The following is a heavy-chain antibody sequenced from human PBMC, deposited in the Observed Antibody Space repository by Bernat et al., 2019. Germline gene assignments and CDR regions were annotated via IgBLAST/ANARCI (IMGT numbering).Heavy chain of an antibody. J-gene: IGHJ3*02. Sequence: QVQLQQSGPGLVKPSQTLSLTCAISGYSVSNTGVAWNWIRQSPSRGLEWLGKTYYRSEWSSKYALSVKSRITITPDTSKNQFSLQLNSVTPEDTAIYYCVRDHLWAFDNWGQGTMVTVSS. D-gene: IGHD2-21*01. V-gene: IGHV6-1*01. CDR2: TYYRSEWSS. CDR3: VRDHLWAFDN. CDR1: GYSVSNTGVA.